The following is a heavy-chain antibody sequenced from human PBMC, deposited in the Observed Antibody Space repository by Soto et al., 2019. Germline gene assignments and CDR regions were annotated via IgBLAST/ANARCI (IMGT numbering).Heavy chain of an antibody. J-gene: IGHJ4*02. CDR1: GFTVGSDY. CDR3: TRELWNSGWKNYFDY. V-gene: IGHV3-53*01. D-gene: IGHD6-19*01. Sequence: EVQLVESGGGLIQPGGSLRLSCAASGFTVGSDYMSWVRQAPGKGLEWVATIYTSGTSYYADSVKGRFTISRDNSKNTLYLQMNSLGAEDSAVYYCTRELWNSGWKNYFDYWGQGTLVTVSS. CDR2: IYTSGTS.